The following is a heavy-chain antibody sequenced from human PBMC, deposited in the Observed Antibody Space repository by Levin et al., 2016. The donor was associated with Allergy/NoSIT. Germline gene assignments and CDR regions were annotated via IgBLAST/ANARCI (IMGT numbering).Heavy chain of an antibody. D-gene: IGHD3-9*01. Sequence: GESLKISCAASGFTFSIYAMHWVRQAPGKGLEWVAIISYDGSNQHYADSVKGRFTVSRDNSKNTLFLQMNSLRVEDTAVYYCAKLEGAGYTLLGSYFQHWGQGTLVSVSS. CDR3: AKLEGAGYTLLGSYFQH. J-gene: IGHJ1*01. CDR2: ISYDGSNQ. CDR1: GFTFSIYA. V-gene: IGHV3-30-3*02.